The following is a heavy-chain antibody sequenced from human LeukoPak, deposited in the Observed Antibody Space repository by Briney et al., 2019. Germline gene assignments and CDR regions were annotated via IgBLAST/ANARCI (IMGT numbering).Heavy chain of an antibody. D-gene: IGHD3-10*01. CDR3: ARDSSDYYGSGIIDY. CDR1: RYTFTSYD. J-gene: IGHJ4*02. CDR2: ISAYNGNT. V-gene: IGHV1-18*01. Sequence: GASVKVSCKASRYTFTSYDINWVRQAPGQGLEWMGWISAYNGNTNYAQKLQGRVTMTTDTSTSTAYMELRSLRSDDTAVYYCARDSSDYYGSGIIDYWGQGTLVTVSS.